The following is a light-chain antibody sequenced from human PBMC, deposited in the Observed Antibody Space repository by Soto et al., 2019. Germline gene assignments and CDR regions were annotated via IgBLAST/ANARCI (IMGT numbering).Light chain of an antibody. CDR2: DAS. Sequence: DIQMTQSPSTLSASVGDRVTITCRASQPISSCLAWYHQKPGKAPKLLIYDASNLESGVPSRFSGSGSGTDGTLTISSLHPDDFATYDCQQYNRYSPTFGQGTKVDIK. CDR3: QQYNRYSPT. CDR1: QPISSC. J-gene: IGKJ1*01. V-gene: IGKV1-5*01.